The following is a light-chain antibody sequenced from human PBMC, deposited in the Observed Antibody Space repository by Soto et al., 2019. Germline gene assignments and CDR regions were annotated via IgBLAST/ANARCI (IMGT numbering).Light chain of an antibody. Sequence: EIVMTQSPATLSVSPGDRATLSCRASQSVDNDLAWYQQKPGQPPRLLIYDASTRATGIPPRFSGSQSGTEFTLPISSLLSEDFAVYFCQQYNNWPLTLGGGTKV. V-gene: IGKV3D-15*01. CDR2: DAS. J-gene: IGKJ4*01. CDR3: QQYNNWPLT. CDR1: QSVDND.